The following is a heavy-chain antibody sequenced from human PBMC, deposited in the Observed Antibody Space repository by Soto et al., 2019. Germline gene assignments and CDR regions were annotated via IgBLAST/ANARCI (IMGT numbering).Heavy chain of an antibody. D-gene: IGHD1-1*01. CDR2: IYYSGST. CDR3: ARGRNWNSNYFDY. CDR1: GGSISSYY. V-gene: IGHV4-59*01. Sequence: SETLSLTCTVSGGSISSYYWSWIRQPPGKGLEWIGYIYYSGSTNYNPSLKSRVTISVDTSKNQFYLKLSSVTAADTTVYYCARGRNWNSNYFDYWGQGTLVTVSS. J-gene: IGHJ4*02.